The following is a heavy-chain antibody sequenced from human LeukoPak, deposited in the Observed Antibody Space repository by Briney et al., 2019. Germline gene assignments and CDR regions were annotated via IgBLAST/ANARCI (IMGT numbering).Heavy chain of an antibody. CDR3: ALRTGTTPYYFDY. J-gene: IGHJ4*02. D-gene: IGHD1-7*01. CDR2: INPTGDST. CDR1: GYTFTNYY. Sequence: GASVKVSCKASGYTFTNYYIHWVRQAPGQGLEWMGIINPTGDSTTYAQKFQGRVTMTRDTSTNTVYMELSSLRSDDTAVYYCALRTGTTPYYFDYWAREPWSPSPQ. V-gene: IGHV1-46*03.